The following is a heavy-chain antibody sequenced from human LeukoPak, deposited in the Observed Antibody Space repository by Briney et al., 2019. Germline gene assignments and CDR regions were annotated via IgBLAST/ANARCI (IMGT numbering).Heavy chain of an antibody. D-gene: IGHD6-19*01. CDR3: AKDSIAVAGTQLDY. V-gene: IGHV3-30-3*01. CDR2: TSYDGGSK. Sequence: GGSLRLSCAASGFTFSTYSMHWVRQTPGKGPEWVAVTSYDGGSKYYADSVKGRFTISRDNSKNTLFLQMNSLRAEDTAMYYCAKDSIAVAGTQLDYWGQGTLVTVSS. CDR1: GFTFSTYS. J-gene: IGHJ4*02.